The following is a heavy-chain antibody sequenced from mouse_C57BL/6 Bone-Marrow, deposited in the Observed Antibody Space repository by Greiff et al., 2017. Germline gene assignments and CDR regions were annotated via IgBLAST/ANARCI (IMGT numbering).Heavy chain of an antibody. D-gene: IGHD1-1*01. V-gene: IGHV1-4*01. CDR3: ARFLPSYYYCSSYVGNWYCDV. Sequence: VQLQQSGAELARPGASVKMSCKASGYTFTSYTMHWVKQRPGQGLEWIGYINPSSGYTKYNQKFKDKATLTADKSSSTAYMQLSSLTSEDSAVYYCARFLPSYYYCSSYVGNWYCDVWGTGTTVTVST. CDR1: GYTFTSYT. J-gene: IGHJ1*03. CDR2: INPSSGYT.